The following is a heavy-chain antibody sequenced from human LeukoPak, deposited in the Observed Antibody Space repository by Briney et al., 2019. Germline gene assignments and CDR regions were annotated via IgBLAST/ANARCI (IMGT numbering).Heavy chain of an antibody. CDR3: ARNGSLLWFGVLPFMNGWFAS. CDR2: IYPGDSDT. D-gene: IGHD3-10*01. CDR1: GYSFTSYW. V-gene: IGHV5-51*01. J-gene: IGHJ5*01. Sequence: GESLKISCKGSGYSFTSYWIGWVRQMPGKGLEWMGIIYPGDSDTRYSPSFQGQVTISADKSISTAYLQWSRLKAPDTAMYYCARNGSLLWFGVLPFMNGWFASWGQGTMVTV.